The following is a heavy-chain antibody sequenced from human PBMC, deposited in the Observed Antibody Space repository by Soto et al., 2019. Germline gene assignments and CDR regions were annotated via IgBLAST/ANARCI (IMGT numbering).Heavy chain of an antibody. V-gene: IGHV3-7*01. Sequence: GGSLRLPCAASGFTFSSYWMSWVRQAPGKGLEWVANIKQDGSEKYYVDSVKGRFTISRDNAKNSLYLQMNSLRAEDTAVYYCARHPTSKGSLGAFDIWGQGTMVTVSS. D-gene: IGHD2-2*01. CDR2: IKQDGSEK. J-gene: IGHJ3*02. CDR3: ARHPTSKGSLGAFDI. CDR1: GFTFSSYW.